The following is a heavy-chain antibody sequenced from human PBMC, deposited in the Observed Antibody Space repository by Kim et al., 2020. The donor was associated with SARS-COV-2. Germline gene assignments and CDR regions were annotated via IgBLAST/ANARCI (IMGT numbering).Heavy chain of an antibody. CDR2: INPGNGNT. CDR3: ARDRCGGDCADDYFDF. V-gene: IGHV1-3*01. CDR1: GYTFATYA. D-gene: IGHD2-21*02. J-gene: IGHJ4*02. Sequence: ASVKVSCKASGYTFATYALHWVRQAPGQSLEWMWWINPGNGNTRYSRKFQDRVTFTGDTSASTAYMELDSLRSEDTAVYYCARDRCGGDCADDYFDFWGQGTPVTVSS.